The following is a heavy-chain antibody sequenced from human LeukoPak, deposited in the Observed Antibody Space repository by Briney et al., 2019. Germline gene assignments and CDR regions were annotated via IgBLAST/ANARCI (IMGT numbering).Heavy chain of an antibody. CDR2: IYYSGST. CDR1: GGSISSYY. J-gene: IGHJ1*01. Sequence: MASETLSLTCTVSGGSISSYYWSWIRQPPGKGLEWIGYIYYSGSTNYNPSLKSRVTISVDTSKNQFSLKLSSVTAADTAVYYCARAEWERYPLPYFQHWGQGTLVTVSS. CDR3: ARAEWERYPLPYFQH. D-gene: IGHD1-26*01. V-gene: IGHV4-59*01.